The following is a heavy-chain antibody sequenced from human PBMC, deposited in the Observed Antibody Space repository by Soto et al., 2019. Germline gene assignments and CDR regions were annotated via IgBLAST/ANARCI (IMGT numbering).Heavy chain of an antibody. V-gene: IGHV1-18*01. Sequence: ASVKVSCKASGYTFTSYGITWVRQAPGQGLEYMGWISAYNGNTNYTQKLQGRVTMTADTSTNTAYMELRSLRSDDAAVYYCARYCSGGSCDSNTAFDIWGQGTMVTVSS. CDR2: ISAYNGNT. CDR3: ARYCSGGSCDSNTAFDI. D-gene: IGHD2-15*01. CDR1: GYTFTSYG. J-gene: IGHJ3*02.